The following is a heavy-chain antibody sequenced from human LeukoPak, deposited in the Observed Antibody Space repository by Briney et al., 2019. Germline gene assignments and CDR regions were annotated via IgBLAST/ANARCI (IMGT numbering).Heavy chain of an antibody. D-gene: IGHD3-22*01. V-gene: IGHV4-59*01. J-gene: IGHJ4*02. CDR3: ASGSYDSSGRPF. CDR2: IYYSGST. CDR1: GGSISSYY. Sequence: SETLSLTCTVSGGSISSYYWSWIRQPPGKGLEWVGYIYYSGSTNYNPSLKSRVTISVDTSKNQFSLKLSSVTAADTAVYYCASGSYDSSGRPFWGQGTLVTVSS.